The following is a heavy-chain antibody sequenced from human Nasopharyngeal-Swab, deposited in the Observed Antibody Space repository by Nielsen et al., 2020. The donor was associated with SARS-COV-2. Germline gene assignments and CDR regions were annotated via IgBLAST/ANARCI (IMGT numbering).Heavy chain of an antibody. J-gene: IGHJ5*02. CDR3: ARDRGYYDSSGPHNWFDP. CDR1: GGSISSYY. V-gene: IGHV4-59*01. Sequence: SETLSLTCTVSGGSISSYYWSWIRQPPGKGLEWIGYIYYSGSTNYNPSLKSRVTISVDTSKNQFSLKLSSVTAADTAVYYCARDRGYYDSSGPHNWFDPWSQGTLVTVSS. D-gene: IGHD3-22*01. CDR2: IYYSGST.